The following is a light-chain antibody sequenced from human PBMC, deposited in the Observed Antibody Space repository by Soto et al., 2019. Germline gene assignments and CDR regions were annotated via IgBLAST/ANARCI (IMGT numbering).Light chain of an antibody. CDR2: EVN. V-gene: IGLV2-8*01. CDR3: NSYAGSPYV. CDR1: SSDVGGYNY. J-gene: IGLJ1*01. Sequence: QSALTQPPSASGSPGQSVTISCTGTSSDVGGYNYVSWYQQHPGKAPKLMIYEVNKRPSGVPDRFSGSKSGNTASLTVSGLQAEDEADYYCNSYAGSPYVFGTGTKVTDL.